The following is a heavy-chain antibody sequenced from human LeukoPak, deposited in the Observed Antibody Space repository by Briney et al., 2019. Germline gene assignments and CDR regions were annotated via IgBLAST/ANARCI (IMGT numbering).Heavy chain of an antibody. V-gene: IGHV4-30-4*08. D-gene: IGHD6-19*01. J-gene: IGHJ4*02. Sequence: SETLSLTCTVSGGSISSGEYYWSWIRQPQGKGLEWIGYIYYSGSTYYNPSLKSRVTISVDTSKNQFSLKLSSVTAADTAVYYCARDHGGWPDYWGQGTLVTVSS. CDR1: GGSISSGEYY. CDR3: ARDHGGWPDY. CDR2: IYYSGST.